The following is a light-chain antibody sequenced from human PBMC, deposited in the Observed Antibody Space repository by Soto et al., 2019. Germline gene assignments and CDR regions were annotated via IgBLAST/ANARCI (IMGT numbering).Light chain of an antibody. Sequence: QSVLTQPPSVSGAPGQRVTISCTGSSSNIGAGYDVHWYQQLPGTAPKLLIYGNSNRPSGVPDRFSGSKSGTSASLAITGLQAEDEADYYCQSYDISLSGEVFGGGTQLTVL. CDR1: SSNIGAGYD. V-gene: IGLV1-40*01. CDR2: GNS. CDR3: QSYDISLSGEV. J-gene: IGLJ2*01.